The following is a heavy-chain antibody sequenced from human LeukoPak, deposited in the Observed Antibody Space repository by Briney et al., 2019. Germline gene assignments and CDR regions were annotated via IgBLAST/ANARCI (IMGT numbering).Heavy chain of an antibody. Sequence: SETLSLTCAVSSGSITRYYWTWLRQPPGKGLEWIGYIHYGGSTNYNPSLKSRVTISVDTSKKQFSLNMSSVTPADTALYYCARDSVDESSGYYPSGAFDLWGQGTLVTVSS. CDR3: ARDSVDESSGYYPSGAFDL. D-gene: IGHD3-22*01. CDR2: IHYGGST. V-gene: IGHV4-59*01. J-gene: IGHJ3*01. CDR1: SGSITRYY.